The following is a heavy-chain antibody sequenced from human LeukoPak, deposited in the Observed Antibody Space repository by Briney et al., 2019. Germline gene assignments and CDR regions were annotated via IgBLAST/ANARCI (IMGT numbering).Heavy chain of an antibody. CDR3: ARDKRYCSSTSCRPH. D-gene: IGHD2-2*01. Sequence: SETLSLTCTVSGGSISSYYWSWIRQPPGKGLEWIGYIYYSGSTNYNPSLKSRVTISVDTSKNQFSLKLSSVTAADTAVYYCARDKRYCSSTSCRPHWGQGTLVTVSS. CDR2: IYYSGST. J-gene: IGHJ4*02. V-gene: IGHV4-59*01. CDR1: GGSISSYY.